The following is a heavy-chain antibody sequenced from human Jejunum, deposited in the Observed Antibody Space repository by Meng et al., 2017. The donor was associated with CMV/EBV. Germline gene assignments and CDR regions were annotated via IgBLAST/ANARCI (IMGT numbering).Heavy chain of an antibody. Sequence: HADLKASGPELVQPSQTPSPTCNVSGGPITSDNFYWSWTRQPAGKGLEWIGRVHSSGSTNYHPSLKSRVTISIDTSKNHFSLKVTSVTAADTAMYYCARGTIAVAGMNWGQGTLVTVSS. J-gene: IGHJ4*02. CDR1: GGPITSDNFY. V-gene: IGHV4-61*02. CDR3: ARGTIAVAGMN. D-gene: IGHD6-19*01. CDR2: VHSSGST.